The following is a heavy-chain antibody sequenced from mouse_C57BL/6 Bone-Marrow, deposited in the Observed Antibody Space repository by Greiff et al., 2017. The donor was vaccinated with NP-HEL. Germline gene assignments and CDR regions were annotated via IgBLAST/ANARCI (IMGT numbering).Heavy chain of an antibody. CDR1: GYTFTDYY. Sequence: VQLQQSGPVLVKPGASVKMSCKASGYTFTDYYMNWVKQSHGKSLEWIGVINPYNGGTSYNQKFKGKATLTVDKSSSTAYMELNSLTSEDSAVYYCARMRGGYFDVWGTGTTVTVSS. V-gene: IGHV1-19*01. CDR3: ARMRGGYFDV. CDR2: INPYNGGT. J-gene: IGHJ1*03.